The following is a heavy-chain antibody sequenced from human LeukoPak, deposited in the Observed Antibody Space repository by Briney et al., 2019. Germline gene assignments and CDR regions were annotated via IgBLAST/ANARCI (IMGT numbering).Heavy chain of an antibody. Sequence: PGESLRLSCAASGFTFSSYGIHWVRQAPGKGLEWVTFIRYDGSDKYYADSVKGRFTISRDNSKNTLYLQMNSLRAKDTAVYYCAKDGVLLWFGESGHYMDVWGKGTTVTVSS. V-gene: IGHV3-30*02. J-gene: IGHJ6*03. CDR2: IRYDGSDK. CDR1: GFTFSSYG. D-gene: IGHD3-10*01. CDR3: AKDGVLLWFGESGHYMDV.